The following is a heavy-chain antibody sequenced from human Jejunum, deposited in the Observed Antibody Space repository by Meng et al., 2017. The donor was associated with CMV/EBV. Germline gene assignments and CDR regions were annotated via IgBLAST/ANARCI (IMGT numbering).Heavy chain of an antibody. CDR3: AREGTNSYYFDY. CDR2: IYESGST. J-gene: IGHJ4*02. V-gene: IGHV4-30-4*01. D-gene: IGHD1-14*01. CDR1: GDSISSGDSY. Sequence: VSGDSISSGDSYWSWISQPPGKGLEWIGYIYESGSTSYNPSLESRVTISVDTSKNQFSLKVMSVTAADTAVYYCAREGTNSYYFDYWGQGTLVTVSS.